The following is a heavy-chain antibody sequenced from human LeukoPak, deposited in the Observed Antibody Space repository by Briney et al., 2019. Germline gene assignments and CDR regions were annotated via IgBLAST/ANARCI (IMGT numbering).Heavy chain of an antibody. J-gene: IGHJ5*02. V-gene: IGHV3-30*04. CDR2: ISYDGSNK. CDR1: GFIFSSYA. D-gene: IGHD3-10*01. Sequence: GGSLRLSCAAFGFIFSSYAMHWVRQAPGKGLEWVAVISYDGSNKYYADSVKGRFTISRDNSKNTLYLQMNSLRAEDTAVYYCVRARYYSSPFDPWGQGILVTVSS. CDR3: VRARYYSSPFDP.